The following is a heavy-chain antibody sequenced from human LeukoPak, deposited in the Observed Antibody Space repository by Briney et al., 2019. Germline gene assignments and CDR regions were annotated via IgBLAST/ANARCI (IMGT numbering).Heavy chain of an antibody. D-gene: IGHD3-9*01. CDR2: ISGSGGST. CDR3: AKAVGLRYFDY. Sequence: QSGGSLRLSCAASGFTFSSYVMSWVRQAPGKGMEWVSTISGSGGSTYYADSVKGRFTISRDNSKNTLYLQMNSLRAEDMAVYYCAKAVGLRYFDYWGQGTLVTVSS. V-gene: IGHV3-23*01. CDR1: GFTFSSYV. J-gene: IGHJ4*02.